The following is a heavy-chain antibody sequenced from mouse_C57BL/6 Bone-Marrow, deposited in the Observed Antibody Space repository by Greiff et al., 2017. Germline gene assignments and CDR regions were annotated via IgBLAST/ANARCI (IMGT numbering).Heavy chain of an antibody. CDR2: INPSNGGT. J-gene: IGHJ3*01. Sequence: VQLQQPGTELVKPGASVKLSCKASGYTFTSYWMHWVKQRPGQGLEWIGNINPSNGGTNYNEKFKSKATLTADKSSSTVYMQLSSLTSEVSAVYYCARGGYSNPGAYWGQGTLVTVSA. D-gene: IGHD2-5*01. CDR1: GYTFTSYW. V-gene: IGHV1-53*01. CDR3: ARGGYSNPGAY.